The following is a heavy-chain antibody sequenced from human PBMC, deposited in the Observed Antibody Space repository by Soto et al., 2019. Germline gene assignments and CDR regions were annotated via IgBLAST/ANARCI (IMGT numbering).Heavy chain of an antibody. Sequence: GASVKVSCKASGYTFTSYGISWVRQAPGQGLEWMGWISAYNGNTNYAQKLQGRVTMTTDTSTSTAYMELRSLRSDDTVVYYCARDGIVLMVYVDAFDIWGQGTMVTVSS. CDR2: ISAYNGNT. J-gene: IGHJ3*02. V-gene: IGHV1-18*04. CDR1: GYTFTSYG. D-gene: IGHD2-8*01. CDR3: ARDGIVLMVYVDAFDI.